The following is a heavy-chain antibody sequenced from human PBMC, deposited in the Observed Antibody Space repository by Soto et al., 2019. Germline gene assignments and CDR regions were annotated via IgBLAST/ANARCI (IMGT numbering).Heavy chain of an antibody. CDR2: ISYDGSNK. V-gene: IGHV3-30*04. CDR3: ARAGGRDGYNDAFDI. J-gene: IGHJ3*02. Sequence: GGSLRLSCAASGFTFSSYAMHWVRQAPGKGLEWVAVISYDGSNKYYADSVKGRFTISRDNSKNTLYLQMNSLRAEDTAVYYCARAGGRDGYNDAFDIWGQGTMVTVSS. D-gene: IGHD5-12*01. CDR1: GFTFSSYA.